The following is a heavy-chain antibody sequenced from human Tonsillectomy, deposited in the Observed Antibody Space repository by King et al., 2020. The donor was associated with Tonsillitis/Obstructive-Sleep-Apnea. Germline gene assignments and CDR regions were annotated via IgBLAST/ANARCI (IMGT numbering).Heavy chain of an antibody. V-gene: IGHV4-39*01. CDR3: ASLSRSYHYYYYYSMDV. D-gene: IGHD1-26*01. CDR1: GGSISSSSYY. Sequence: LQLQESGPGLVKPSETLSLTCTVSGGSISSSSYYWGWIRQPPGKGLEWIGSIYYSGRTYYNPSLKRRVTIYVDTSKNQFSLKLCSVTAADTAVYYCASLSRSYHYYYYYSMDVWGKGTTVTVSS. CDR2: IYYSGRT. J-gene: IGHJ6*03.